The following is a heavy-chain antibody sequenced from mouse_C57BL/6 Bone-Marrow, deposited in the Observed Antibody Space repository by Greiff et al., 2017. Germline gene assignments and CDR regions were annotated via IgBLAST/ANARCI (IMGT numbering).Heavy chain of an antibody. CDR3: ARCLRPRYAMDY. CDR2: IYPGSGST. CDR1: GYTFTRYW. J-gene: IGHJ4*01. D-gene: IGHD1-1*01. V-gene: IGHV1-55*01. Sequence: QVQLQQPGAELVKPGASVKMSCKASGYTFTRYWITWVKQRPGQGLEWIGDIYPGSGSTNYKEKFKSKATLTVDTSSSTAYMQLSSLTSEDSAVYYCARCLRPRYAMDYWGQGTAVTVSS.